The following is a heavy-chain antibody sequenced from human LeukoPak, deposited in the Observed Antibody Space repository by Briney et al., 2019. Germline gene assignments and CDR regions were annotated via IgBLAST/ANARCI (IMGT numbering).Heavy chain of an antibody. CDR1: GFTFSNYA. CDR3: ARDSTYYYDSGSSGPHYFDN. V-gene: IGHV3-30*01. CDR2: ISSGGTYE. J-gene: IGHJ4*02. D-gene: IGHD3-10*01. Sequence: GKSLRLSCAASGFTFSNYAMHWVRQAPGKGLEWVSLISSGGTYEYYADSVKGRFTISRDNSKSTLYLQLNSLRAEDTAVYYCARDSTYYYDSGSSGPHYFDNWGQGTLVTVSS.